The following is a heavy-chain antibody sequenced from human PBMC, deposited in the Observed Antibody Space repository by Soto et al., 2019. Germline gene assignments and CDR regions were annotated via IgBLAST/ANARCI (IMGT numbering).Heavy chain of an antibody. Sequence: ESGGGVVQPGRSLRLSCAASGFTFSSYGMHWVRQAPGTGLEWVAVIWYDGSNKYYADSVKGRFTISRDNSKNTLYLQMNSLRSEDTAVYYCARDRDYGDFDYWGQGTLVTVSS. CDR1: GFTFSSYG. CDR3: ARDRDYGDFDY. CDR2: IWYDGSNK. D-gene: IGHD4-17*01. J-gene: IGHJ4*02. V-gene: IGHV3-33*01.